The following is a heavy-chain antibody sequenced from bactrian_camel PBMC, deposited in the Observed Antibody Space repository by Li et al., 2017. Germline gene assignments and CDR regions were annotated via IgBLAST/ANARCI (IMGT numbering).Heavy chain of an antibody. V-gene: IGHV3S40*01. J-gene: IGHJ4*01. CDR2: INSGGGRT. Sequence: DVQLVESGGGLVQPGGSLRLSCAASGFTFSSYAMSWVRQAPGKGLEWVSTINSGGGRTYYADSVKGRFTISRDRTMNMLYLEMHNLNPNDTAMYYCAANPGSHFQLNTAWFKHWGQGTQVTVS. D-gene: IGHD1*01. CDR1: GFTFSSYA. CDR3: AANPGSHFQLNTAWFKH.